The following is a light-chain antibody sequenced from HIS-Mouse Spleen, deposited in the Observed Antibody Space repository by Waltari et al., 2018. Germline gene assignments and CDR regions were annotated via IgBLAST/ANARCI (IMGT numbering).Light chain of an antibody. V-gene: IGKV1-5*03. Sequence: DIQITQSPSTLSASVGDRVTITCRASQSISSWLAWYQQKPGKAPKLLIYKASSLESGVPSRFSGSGSGTEFTLTISSLQPDDFVTYYCQQYNSYWTFGQGTKVEIK. CDR2: KAS. CDR1: QSISSW. CDR3: QQYNSYWT. J-gene: IGKJ1*01.